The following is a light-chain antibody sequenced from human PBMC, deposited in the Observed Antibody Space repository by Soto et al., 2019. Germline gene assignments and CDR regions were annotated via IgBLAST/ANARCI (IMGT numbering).Light chain of an antibody. CDR2: GAS. CDR3: QQYDSSPWT. Sequence: EIVLTQSPGTLSFSPGERATLSCRASQSVRSGFLAWYQQKPGQAPRLLIYGASSRATGIPDRFSGSGSGTDFTLTISRLEPEDFAVYYCQQYDSSPWTFGQGTKVEIK. CDR1: QSVRSGF. J-gene: IGKJ1*01. V-gene: IGKV3-20*01.